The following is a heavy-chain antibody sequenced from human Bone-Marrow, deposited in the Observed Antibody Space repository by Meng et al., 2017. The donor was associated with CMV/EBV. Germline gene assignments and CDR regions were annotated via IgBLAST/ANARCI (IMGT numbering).Heavy chain of an antibody. J-gene: IGHJ6*02. V-gene: IGHV4-61*01. CDR2: IYYSGST. Sequence: SETLSLTCTVSGGSVSSGSYYWSWIRQPPGKGLEWIGYIYYSGSTNYNPSLKSRVTISVDTSKNQFFLKLSSMTAADTAVYYCARHINFWSAYYYYGLDVWGQGTTVTVSS. CDR3: ARHINFWSAYYYYGLDV. D-gene: IGHD3-3*01. CDR1: GGSVSSGSYY.